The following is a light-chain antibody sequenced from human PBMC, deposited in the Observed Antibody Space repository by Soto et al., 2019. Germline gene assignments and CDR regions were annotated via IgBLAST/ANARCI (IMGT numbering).Light chain of an antibody. CDR3: QHYGGLWT. CDR1: QSISSW. Sequence: DIQMTQSPSTLSASVGDRVTITCRASQSISSWLAWYQQKPGKAPKLLIYDASSLESGVPSRFSGSGSGTEFILTISSLQPDDFATYYCQHYGGLWTFGQGTKVDIK. CDR2: DAS. J-gene: IGKJ1*01. V-gene: IGKV1-5*01.